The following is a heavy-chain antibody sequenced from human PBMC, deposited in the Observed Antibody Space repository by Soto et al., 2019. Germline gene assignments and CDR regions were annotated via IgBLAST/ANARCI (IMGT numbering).Heavy chain of an antibody. Sequence: GGSLRLSCAASGFTFSSYWMHWVRQAPGKGLVWVSRINSDGSSASYADSVKGRFTISRDNAKNTLYLQMNSLRAEDTAVYYCARGYCSGGSCYSGGYDYYYYYYMDVWGKGTTVTVSS. CDR2: INSDGSSA. CDR1: GFTFSSYW. D-gene: IGHD2-15*01. J-gene: IGHJ6*03. CDR3: ARGYCSGGSCYSGGYDYYYYYYMDV. V-gene: IGHV3-74*01.